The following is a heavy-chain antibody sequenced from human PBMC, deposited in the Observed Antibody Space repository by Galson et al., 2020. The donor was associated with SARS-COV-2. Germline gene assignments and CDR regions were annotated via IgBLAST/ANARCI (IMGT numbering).Heavy chain of an antibody. V-gene: IGHV4-38-2*01. J-gene: IGHJ6*02. CDR1: GYSISSGYY. D-gene: IGHD2-2*01. Sequence: PSETLSLTCAVSGYSISSGYYWGWIRQPPGKGLEWIGNIYHSGSTYYNPSLKSRVTISVDTSKNRFSLKLNSVTAADTAVYYCARARYCSSTSCSNFYGMDVWGQGTTVTVSS. CDR3: ARARYCSSTSCSNFYGMDV. CDR2: IYHSGST.